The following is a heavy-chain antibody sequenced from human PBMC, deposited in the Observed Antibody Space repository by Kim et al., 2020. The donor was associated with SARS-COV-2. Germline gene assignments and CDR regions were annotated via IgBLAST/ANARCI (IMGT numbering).Heavy chain of an antibody. J-gene: IGHJ4*02. CDR1: GGSISSYY. CDR2: IYYSGST. D-gene: IGHD6-13*01. V-gene: IGHV4-59*01. CDR3: ARGYSSSWLPYTTGVNYFDY. Sequence: SETLSLTCTVSGGSISSYYWSWIRQPPGKGLEWIGYIYYSGSTNYNPSLKSRVTISVDTSKNQFSLKLSSVTAADTAVYYCARGYSSSWLPYTTGVNYFDYWGQGTLVTVSS.